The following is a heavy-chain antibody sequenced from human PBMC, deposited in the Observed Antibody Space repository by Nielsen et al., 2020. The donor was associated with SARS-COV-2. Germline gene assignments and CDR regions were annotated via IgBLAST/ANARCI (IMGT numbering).Heavy chain of an antibody. D-gene: IGHD2-2*01. Sequence: VRQAPGKGLEWVADIKPDGSEKFYVDSVKGRFTISRDNAKNSMSLQMNSLRVEDTAVYYCARDRELGYCSSTSCYPRRYYMDVWGKGTTVTVSS. V-gene: IGHV3-7*01. CDR2: IKPDGSEK. J-gene: IGHJ6*03. CDR3: ARDRELGYCSSTSCYPRRYYMDV.